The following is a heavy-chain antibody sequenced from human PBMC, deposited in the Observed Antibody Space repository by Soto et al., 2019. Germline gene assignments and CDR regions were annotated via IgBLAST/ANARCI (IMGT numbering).Heavy chain of an antibody. CDR3: ARAYAPDYYYYYMDV. D-gene: IGHD2-8*01. CDR1: GGSISSYY. CDR2: IYYSGST. V-gene: IGHV4-59*01. Sequence: QVQLQESGPGLVKPSETLSLTCTVSGGSISSYYWSWIRQPPGKGLEWIGYIYYSGSTYYNPSLKGRVTISVDTSKNQFSLKLSSVTAADTAVYYCARAYAPDYYYYYMDVWGKGTKVTVSS. J-gene: IGHJ6*03.